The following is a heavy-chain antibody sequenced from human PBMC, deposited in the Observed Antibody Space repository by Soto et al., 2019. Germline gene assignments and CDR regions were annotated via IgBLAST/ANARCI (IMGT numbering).Heavy chain of an antibody. D-gene: IGHD3-10*01. J-gene: IGHJ4*02. V-gene: IGHV4-34*01. CDR1: GGSFSGYY. CDR3: ASMGYHYGSGSYPLDY. Sequence: PSETLSLTCAVYGGSFSGYYWSWIRQTPGKRLEWVGDINHGGSTHYNPSLKSRVTISLDTSKNQFSLNLRSVTAADTAVYYCASMGYHYGSGSYPLDYWGQGTLVTVSS. CDR2: INHGGST.